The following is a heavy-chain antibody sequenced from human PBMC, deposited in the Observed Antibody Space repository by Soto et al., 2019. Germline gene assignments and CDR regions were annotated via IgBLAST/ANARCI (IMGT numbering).Heavy chain of an antibody. D-gene: IGHD4-17*01. J-gene: IGHJ6*03. V-gene: IGHV1-3*01. CDR1: GYTFTSYY. Sequence: ASVKVSCKASGYTFTSYYMHWVRQAPGQGLEWMGWINAGNGNTKYSQKFQGRVTITRDTSASTAYMELSSLRSEDTAVYYCASSMTTVTTGDYYYYMDVWGKGTTVTVSS. CDR3: ASSMTTVTTGDYYYYMDV. CDR2: INAGNGNT.